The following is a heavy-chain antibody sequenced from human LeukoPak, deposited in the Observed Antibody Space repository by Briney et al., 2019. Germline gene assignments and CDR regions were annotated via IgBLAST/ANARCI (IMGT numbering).Heavy chain of an antibody. J-gene: IGHJ4*02. CDR1: GYTFTGYY. CDR3: ARDYDSSGYSSDSGP. CDR2: INPNSGGT. Sequence: GASVKVSCKASGYTFTGYYMHWVRQAPGQGLEWMEWINPNSGGTNYAQKFQGRVTMTRDTSISTAYMELSRLRSDDTAVYYCARDYDSSGYSSDSGPWGQGTLVTVSS. D-gene: IGHD3-22*01. V-gene: IGHV1-2*02.